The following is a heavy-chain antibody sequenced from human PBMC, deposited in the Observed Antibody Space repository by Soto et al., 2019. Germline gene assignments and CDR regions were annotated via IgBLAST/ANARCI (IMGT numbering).Heavy chain of an antibody. CDR1: GAPISGGDYH. Sequence: QVQLQESGPGLVKPSQTLSLMCTVSGAPISGGDYHWSWIRQPPGKGLEWIGYIFPSGATHYNSSRGSRITMSVETSKSHFSLKLTSVTAADTAVYFCARGSAAKRYFDLWGSGTLVTVSS. CDR3: ARGSAAKRYFDL. J-gene: IGHJ2*01. V-gene: IGHV4-30-4*01. D-gene: IGHD5-18*01. CDR2: IFPSGAT.